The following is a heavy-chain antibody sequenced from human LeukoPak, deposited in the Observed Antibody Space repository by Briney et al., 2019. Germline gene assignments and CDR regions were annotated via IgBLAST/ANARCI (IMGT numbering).Heavy chain of an antibody. Sequence: SETLSLTCAVYGGSFSGYYWSWIRQPPGKGLEWIASISYSGNTYYNPSLKSRVTVSVDTTKNQFSLQLNSLTTADTAVYFCARGEGSYCSSTSCYSGIFDYWGQGTLVTVSS. J-gene: IGHJ4*02. CDR2: ISYSGNT. CDR3: ARGEGSYCSSTSCYSGIFDY. CDR1: GGSFSGYY. V-gene: IGHV4-34*01. D-gene: IGHD2-2*01.